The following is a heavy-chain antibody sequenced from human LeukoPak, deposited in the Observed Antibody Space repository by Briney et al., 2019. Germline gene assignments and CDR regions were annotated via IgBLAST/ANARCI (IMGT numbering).Heavy chain of an antibody. D-gene: IGHD6-19*01. CDR2: MRYDGTKE. J-gene: IGHJ4*02. CDR3: AKQSSSGWYYFDY. V-gene: IGHV3-30*02. CDR1: GFTFSSYD. Sequence: GGSLRLSCAVSGFTFSSYDMNWVRQAPGKGLEWVTFMRYDGTKEFYADSVKGRFTISRDNFKSTLYLQMNSLRTEDTAVYFCAKQSSSGWYYFDYWGQGTLVTVSS.